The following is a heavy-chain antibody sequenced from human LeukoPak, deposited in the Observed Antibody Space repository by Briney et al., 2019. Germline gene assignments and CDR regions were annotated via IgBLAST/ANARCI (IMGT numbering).Heavy chain of an antibody. D-gene: IGHD2-2*01. J-gene: IGHJ4*02. CDR2: ISGSGGST. CDR3: AKDFLVVVPAATFDY. Sequence: GGSLRLSCAASGFTFSSYAMSWVRQAPGKGLEWVSAISGSGGSTYYAGSVKGRFTISRDNSKNTLYLQMNSLRAEDTAVYYCAKDFLVVVPAATFDYWGQGTLVTVSS. V-gene: IGHV3-23*01. CDR1: GFTFSSYA.